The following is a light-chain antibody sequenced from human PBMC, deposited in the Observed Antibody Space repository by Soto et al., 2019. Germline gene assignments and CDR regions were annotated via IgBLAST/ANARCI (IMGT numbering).Light chain of an antibody. Sequence: EIVLTQSPGTLSLSPGERATLSCRASQSISSTYLAWYQQRPGQPPRFLIYGASNRASGIPDRFSGNGSGTDFTLTITRLEPEDFAVYFCQHYGSSPLFTFGPGTKVDIK. V-gene: IGKV3-20*01. J-gene: IGKJ3*01. CDR2: GAS. CDR3: QHYGSSPLFT. CDR1: QSISSTY.